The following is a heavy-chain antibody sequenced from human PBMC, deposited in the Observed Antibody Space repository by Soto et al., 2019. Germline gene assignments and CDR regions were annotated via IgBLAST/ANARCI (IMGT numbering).Heavy chain of an antibody. V-gene: IGHV1-18*01. CDR2: ISAFNGNT. J-gene: IGHJ3*01. CDR1: GFRFSDYG. Sequence: ASLKVSCKASGFRFSDYGFNWLRQAPGQGLEWTGWISAFNGNTETAQGLQGRVTMTTDSSTTTAHMDLTNLTTDDTAIYYCARSYYLADAFDVWGQGTMVTVSS. D-gene: IGHD3-16*01. CDR3: ARSYYLADAFDV.